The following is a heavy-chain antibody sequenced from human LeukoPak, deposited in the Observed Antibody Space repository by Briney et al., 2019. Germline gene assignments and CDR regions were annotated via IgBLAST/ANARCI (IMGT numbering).Heavy chain of an antibody. D-gene: IGHD3-10*01. CDR3: AKDIMGLYGSALFDY. J-gene: IGHJ4*02. V-gene: IGHV3-9*01. CDR2: ISWNSGSI. CDR1: GFTFDDYA. Sequence: PGGSLRLSCAASGFTFDDYAMHWVRQAPGKGLEWVSGISWNSGSIGYADSVKGRFTISRDNAKNSLFLQMNSLRAEDTALYYCAKDIMGLYGSALFDYWGQGTLVTVSS.